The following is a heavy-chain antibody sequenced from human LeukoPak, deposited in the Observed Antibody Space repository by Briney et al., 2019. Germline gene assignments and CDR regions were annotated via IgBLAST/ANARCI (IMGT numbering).Heavy chain of an antibody. Sequence: GGSLRLSCAASGFTFSSYGMHWVRQAPGKGLEWVAVISYDGSNKYYADSVKGRFTISRDNSKNTLYLQMNTLRAEDTAVYYCAKGWESSGWYGAKFDYWGQGTLVTVSS. CDR1: GFTFSSYG. CDR2: ISYDGSNK. D-gene: IGHD6-19*01. J-gene: IGHJ4*02. CDR3: AKGWESSGWYGAKFDY. V-gene: IGHV3-30*18.